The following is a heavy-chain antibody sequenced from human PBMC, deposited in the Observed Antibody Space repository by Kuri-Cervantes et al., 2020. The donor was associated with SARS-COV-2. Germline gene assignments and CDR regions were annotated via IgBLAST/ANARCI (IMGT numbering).Heavy chain of an antibody. CDR3: AKDPGASGWYGLDY. Sequence: GGSLRLSCAASGFTFSSYGMHWVRQAPGKGLEWVAVIWYDGSNKYYADSVKGRFTISRDNSKNTLYLQMNSLRAEDTAVYYCAKDPGASGWYGLDYWGQGTLVTVSS. D-gene: IGHD6-13*01. J-gene: IGHJ4*02. CDR2: IWYDGSNK. V-gene: IGHV3-30*02. CDR1: GFTFSSYG.